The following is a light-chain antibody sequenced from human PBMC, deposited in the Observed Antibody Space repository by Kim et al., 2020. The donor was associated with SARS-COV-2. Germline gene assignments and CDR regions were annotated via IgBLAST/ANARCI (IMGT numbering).Light chain of an antibody. CDR3: SSYAGSNNFVV. CDR1: SSDVGGYNY. J-gene: IGLJ2*01. CDR2: EVS. V-gene: IGLV2-8*01. Sequence: QSVTISCTGNSSDVGGYNYVSRYQQHPGKAPKLMIYEVSKRPSGVPDRFSGSKSGNTASLTVSGLQAEDEADYYCSSYAGSNNFVVFGGGTQLTVL.